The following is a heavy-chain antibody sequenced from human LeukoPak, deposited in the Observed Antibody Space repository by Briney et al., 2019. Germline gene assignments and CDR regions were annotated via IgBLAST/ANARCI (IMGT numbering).Heavy chain of an antibody. CDR3: ARGRNYCSSGSCFPDY. V-gene: IGHV3-23*01. D-gene: IGHD2-15*01. CDR2: ISGTGGGT. Sequence: PGGSLRLSCAASGFTFSNYAMSWVRQAPGKGLEWVSAISGTGGGTYYADSVKSRFTISRDNSENTLYLQMNSLRAEDTAAYYCARGRNYCSSGSCFPDYWGQGTLVTVSS. CDR1: GFTFSNYA. J-gene: IGHJ4*02.